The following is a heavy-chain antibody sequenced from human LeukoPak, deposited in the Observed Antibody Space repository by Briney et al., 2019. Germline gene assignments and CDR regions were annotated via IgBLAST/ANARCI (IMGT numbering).Heavy chain of an antibody. V-gene: IGHV3-33*01. J-gene: IGHJ4*02. CDR3: ARDLGPAPGISVGGSGFGY. D-gene: IGHD6-19*01. Sequence: GGSLRLSCAASGFTFSSYGMHWVRQAPGRGLEWVVVIWYDGSNKYYADSVKGRFTISRDNSKNTLYLQMNSLRAEDTAVYYCARDLGPAPGISVGGSGFGYWGQGTLVTVSS. CDR1: GFTFSSYG. CDR2: IWYDGSNK.